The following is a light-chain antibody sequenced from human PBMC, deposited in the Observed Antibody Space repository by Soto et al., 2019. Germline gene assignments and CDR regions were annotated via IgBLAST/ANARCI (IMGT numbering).Light chain of an antibody. CDR1: QSVSRTY. J-gene: IGKJ1*01. V-gene: IGKV3-20*01. Sequence: EIVLTQSPGTLSLSPGEKATLSCRASQSVSRTYLAWYQQKPGQAPRLLIYAASSRATGIPDRFSGSGSGTAFTLTISRLEPEDFAVYYCQHYGSSPTWTFGQGTKVDIK. CDR2: AAS. CDR3: QHYGSSPTWT.